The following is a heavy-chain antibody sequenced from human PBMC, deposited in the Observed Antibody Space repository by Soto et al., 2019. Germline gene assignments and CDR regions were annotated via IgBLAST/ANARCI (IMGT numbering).Heavy chain of an antibody. V-gene: IGHV3-23*01. J-gene: IGHJ6*02. CDR3: AKGRLGFGAGMDV. Sequence: EVQLLESGGGLVQPGGSLRLSCAASGFTFSSYAMSWVRQAPGKGLEWVSAISGSGGSTYYADSVKGRFTISRDNSKKALYMQMNHLRAEATAVYYGAKGRLGFGAGMDVWGRGATVTV. CDR1: GFTFSSYA. D-gene: IGHD3-10*01. CDR2: ISGSGGST.